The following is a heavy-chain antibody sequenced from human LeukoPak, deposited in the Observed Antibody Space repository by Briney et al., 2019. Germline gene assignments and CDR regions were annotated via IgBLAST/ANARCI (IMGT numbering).Heavy chain of an antibody. CDR2: ISSSSRYI. CDR1: GFTFSSYS. V-gene: IGHV3-21*01. J-gene: IGHJ6*02. D-gene: IGHD3-10*01. CDR3: ARDRGFGELFYYYGMDV. Sequence: TGGSLRLSCAASGFTFSSYSMNGVRQAPGKGLEWGSSISSSSRYIYYADSVKGRFTISRDNAENSLYLQMNSLRAEDTAVYYCARDRGFGELFYYYGMDVWRQGTTVTVSS.